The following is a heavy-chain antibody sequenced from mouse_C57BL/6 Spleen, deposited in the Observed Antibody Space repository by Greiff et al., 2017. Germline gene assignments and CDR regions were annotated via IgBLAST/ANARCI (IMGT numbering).Heavy chain of an antibody. CDR2: IYPGDGDT. CDR1: GYAFSSSW. Sequence: VQLQQSGPELVKPGASVKISCKASGYAFSSSWMNWVKQRPGKGLEWIGRIYPGDGDTNYNGKFKGKATLTADKSSSTAYMQLSSLTSEDSAVYFCVYYDGIAYWGQGTLVTVSA. V-gene: IGHV1-82*01. CDR3: VYYDGIAY. J-gene: IGHJ3*01. D-gene: IGHD1-1*01.